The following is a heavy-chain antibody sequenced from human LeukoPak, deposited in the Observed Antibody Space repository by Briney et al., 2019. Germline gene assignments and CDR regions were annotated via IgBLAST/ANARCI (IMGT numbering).Heavy chain of an antibody. CDR2: IIPILGIA. Sequence: GASVKVSCKASGGTFSSYAISWVRQAPGQGLEWMGRIIPILGIANYAQKFQGRVTITADKSTSTAYMELSSLRSEDTAVYYCARGFGFGPPYRYGSGSPDAYYYGMDVWGQGTTVTVSS. CDR1: GGTFSSYA. V-gene: IGHV1-69*04. D-gene: IGHD3-10*01. J-gene: IGHJ6*02. CDR3: ARGFGFGPPYRYGSGSPDAYYYGMDV.